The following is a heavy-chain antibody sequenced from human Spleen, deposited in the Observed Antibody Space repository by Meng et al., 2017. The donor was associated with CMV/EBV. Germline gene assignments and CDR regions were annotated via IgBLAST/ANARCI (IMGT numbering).Heavy chain of an antibody. J-gene: IGHJ6*02. CDR1: GGSISRSSYY. CDR3: ARGGSSSSLGRLYYYYGMDV. D-gene: IGHD6-6*01. V-gene: IGHV4-39*07. Sequence: GSLRPSCSVSGGSISRSSYYWGWIRQPPGKGLEWIGSIYYSGNTYYNPSLKSRVTISVDRSKNQFSLKLSSVTAADTAVYYCARGGSSSSLGRLYYYYGMDVWGQGTTVTVSS. CDR2: IYYSGNT.